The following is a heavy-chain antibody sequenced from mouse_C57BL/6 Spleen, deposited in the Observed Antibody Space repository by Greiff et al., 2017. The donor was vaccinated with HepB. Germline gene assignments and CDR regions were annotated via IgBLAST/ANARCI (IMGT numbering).Heavy chain of an antibody. J-gene: IGHJ4*01. CDR1: GYTFTDYY. CDR3: ANIYYEYDDAMDK. V-gene: IGHV1-26*01. D-gene: IGHD2-4*01. CDR2: IYPNNGGT. Sequence: VQLQHSGPELVKPGASVKISCKASGYTFTDYYMNWVKQSHGKSLEWIGDIYPNNGGTSYNQKFKGMATLTVDKSSSTAYMELRSLTSEGSAVYYCANIYYEYDDAMDKWGQGNSVADSS.